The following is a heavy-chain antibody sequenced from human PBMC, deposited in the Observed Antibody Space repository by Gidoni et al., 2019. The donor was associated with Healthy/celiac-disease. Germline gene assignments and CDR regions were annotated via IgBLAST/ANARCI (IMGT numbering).Heavy chain of an antibody. CDR2: ISSSGSTI. Sequence: EVQLVESGGGLVQPGGSLRLSCAASGFTLSSYEMNWVRQAPGKGLEWVSYISSSGSTIYYADAVKGRFTISRDNAKNSLYLQMNSLRAEDTAVYYCARVAPLYSSSYDYWGQGTLVTVSS. D-gene: IGHD6-6*01. CDR3: ARVAPLYSSSYDY. CDR1: GFTLSSYE. J-gene: IGHJ4*02. V-gene: IGHV3-48*03.